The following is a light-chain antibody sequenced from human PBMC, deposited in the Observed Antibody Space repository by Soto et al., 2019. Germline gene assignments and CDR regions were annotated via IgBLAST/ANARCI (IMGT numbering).Light chain of an antibody. J-gene: IGKJ2*01. CDR1: QSISSW. V-gene: IGKV1-5*03. CDR2: KAS. Sequence: IQVTLSPSTLSASVGDRVTITCRASQSISSWLAWHQQKPGKAPKLLIYKASSLESGVPSRFSGSGSGTEFTLTISSLQPDDFATYYCQQYSSYSPYTFGQGTKVDI. CDR3: QQYSSYSPYT.